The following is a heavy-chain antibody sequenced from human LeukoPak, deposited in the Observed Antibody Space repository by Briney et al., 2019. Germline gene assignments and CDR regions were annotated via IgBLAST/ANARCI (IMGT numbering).Heavy chain of an antibody. D-gene: IGHD1-14*01. CDR2: INPNSGGT. V-gene: IGHV1-2*02. CDR1: GYTFTHYY. Sequence: ASVNVSCKASGYTFTHYYIHWVRQAPGQGLEWMGWINPNSGGTNYTQKFQGRVTMTRDTSISTAYLELNRLTSDDTAVYYCARVLARYGNLDYWGQGILVTVSS. CDR3: ARVLARYGNLDY. J-gene: IGHJ4*02.